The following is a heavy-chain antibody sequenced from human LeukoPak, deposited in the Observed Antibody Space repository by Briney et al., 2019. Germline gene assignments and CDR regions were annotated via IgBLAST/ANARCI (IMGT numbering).Heavy chain of an antibody. V-gene: IGHV1-69*13. CDR2: IIPIFGTA. J-gene: IGHJ5*02. Sequence: GASVKVSCKASGYIFTSYGISWVRQAPGQGLEWMGGIIPIFGTANYAQKFQGRVTITADESTSTAYMELRSLRSDDTAVYYCARGITMVRGVNNWFDPWGQGTLVTVSS. CDR3: ARGITMVRGVNNWFDP. D-gene: IGHD3-10*01. CDR1: GYIFTSYG.